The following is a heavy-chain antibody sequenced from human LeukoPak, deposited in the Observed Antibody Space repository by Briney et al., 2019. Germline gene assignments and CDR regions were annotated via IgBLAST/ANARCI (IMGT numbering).Heavy chain of an antibody. D-gene: IGHD3-10*01. V-gene: IGHV3-30*18. CDR3: AKDRGSGSQDY. J-gene: IGHJ4*02. CDR1: GFTFSSYG. CDR2: ISYDGSNK. Sequence: GGSLRLSCAASGFTFSSYGMHWVRQAPGKGLEWVTVISYDGSNKYYADSVKGRFTISRDNSKNTLYLQMNSLRAEDTAVYYCAKDRGSGSQDYWGQGTLVTVSS.